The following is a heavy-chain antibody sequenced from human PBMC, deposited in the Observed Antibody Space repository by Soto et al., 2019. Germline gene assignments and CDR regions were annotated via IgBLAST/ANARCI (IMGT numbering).Heavy chain of an antibody. CDR3: ARDKVITFGGVIGYFDY. CDR2: ISAYNGNT. V-gene: IGHV1-18*01. Sequence: GASVKVSCKASGYTFTSYGISWVRQAPGQGLEWMGWISAYNGNTNYAQKLQGRVTITRDTSASTAYMELSSLRSEDTAVYYCARDKVITFGGVIGYFDYWGQGTLVTVSS. D-gene: IGHD3-16*02. CDR1: GYTFTSYG. J-gene: IGHJ4*02.